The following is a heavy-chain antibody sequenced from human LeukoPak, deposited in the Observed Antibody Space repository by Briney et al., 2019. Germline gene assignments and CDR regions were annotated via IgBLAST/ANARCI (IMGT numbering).Heavy chain of an antibody. J-gene: IGHJ4*02. CDR1: GGSISSYY. Sequence: SETLSLTCTVSGGSISSYYWSWIRQPAGKGLEWIGRIYTSGSTNYNPSLKSRVTMSVDTSKNQFSLKLSSVTAADTAVYYCAREVDGFWSGYYSYYFDYWGQGTLVTVSS. CDR3: AREVDGFWSGYYSYYFDY. CDR2: IYTSGST. V-gene: IGHV4-4*07. D-gene: IGHD3-3*01.